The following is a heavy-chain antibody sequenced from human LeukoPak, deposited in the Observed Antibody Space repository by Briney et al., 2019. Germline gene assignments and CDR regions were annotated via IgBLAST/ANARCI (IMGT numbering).Heavy chain of an antibody. Sequence: GGSLRLSCAASGFTVSSNYMSWVRQAPGKGLEWVSVIYSGGSTYYADSVKGRFTIFRDNAKNSLYLQMSSLRAEDTAVYFCARFNRPYYFDYWGQGTLVTVSS. CDR2: IYSGGST. J-gene: IGHJ4*02. V-gene: IGHV3-53*01. CDR3: ARFNRPYYFDY. CDR1: GFTVSSNY.